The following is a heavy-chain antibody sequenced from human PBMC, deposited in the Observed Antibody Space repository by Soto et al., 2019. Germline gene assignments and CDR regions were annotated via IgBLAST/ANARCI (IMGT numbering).Heavy chain of an antibody. CDR2: TYYRSKWYN. CDR3: ARGIRGGYSSSWYAWLDP. CDR1: GDSVSSNSAA. Sequence: QTLSLTCAISGDSVSSNSAALNWIRQSPSRGLEWLGRTYYRSKWYNDYAVSVKSRITINPDTSKNQFSLQLNSVTPEDTAVYYCARGIRGGYSSSWYAWLDPWGQGTLVTVSS. D-gene: IGHD6-13*01. V-gene: IGHV6-1*01. J-gene: IGHJ5*02.